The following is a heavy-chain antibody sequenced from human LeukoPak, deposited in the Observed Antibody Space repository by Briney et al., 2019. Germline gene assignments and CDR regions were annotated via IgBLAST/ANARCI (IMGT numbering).Heavy chain of an antibody. CDR1: GGSISSGDYY. CDR3: ARARSILTGYRYAFDI. Sequence: PSETLSLTCTVSGGSISSGDYYWSWIRQPPGKGLEWIGYIYYSGSTYYNPSLKSRVTISVDTSKNQFSLKLSSVTAADTAVYYCARARSILTGYRYAFDIWGQGTMVTVSS. D-gene: IGHD3-9*01. CDR2: IYYSGST. J-gene: IGHJ3*02. V-gene: IGHV4-30-4*01.